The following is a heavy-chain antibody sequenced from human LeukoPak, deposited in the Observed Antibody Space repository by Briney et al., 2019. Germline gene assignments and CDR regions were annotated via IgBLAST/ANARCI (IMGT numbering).Heavy chain of an antibody. D-gene: IGHD6-13*01. CDR3: ARSSSSDWFDP. CDR2: INHSGST. J-gene: IGHJ5*02. Sequence: SETLSLTCAVYGGSFSGYYWSWIRQPPGKGLEWIGEINHSGSTNYNPSLKSRVTISVDTSKNQFSLKLNSVTAADTAVYYCARSSSSDWFDPWGQGTLVTVSS. CDR1: GGSFSGYY. V-gene: IGHV4-34*01.